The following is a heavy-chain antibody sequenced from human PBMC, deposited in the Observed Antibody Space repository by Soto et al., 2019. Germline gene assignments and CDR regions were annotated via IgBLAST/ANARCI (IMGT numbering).Heavy chain of an antibody. V-gene: IGHV3-15*07. Sequence: GGSLRLSCAASGFTFSNAWMNWVRQAPGKGLEWVGRIKSKTDGGTTDYAAPVKGRFTISRDDSKNTLYLQMNSLKTEDTAVYYCTTEEVTIFGVVKHPGGMDVWGQGTTVTVSS. J-gene: IGHJ6*02. CDR1: GFTFSNAW. D-gene: IGHD3-3*01. CDR3: TTEEVTIFGVVKHPGGMDV. CDR2: IKSKTDGGTT.